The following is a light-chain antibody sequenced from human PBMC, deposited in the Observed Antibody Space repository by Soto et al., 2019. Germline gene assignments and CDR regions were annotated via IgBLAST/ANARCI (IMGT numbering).Light chain of an antibody. Sequence: DIQMTQSRSSLSASVGARVTITCRASQSISSYLNWYQQKPGKAPKLLIYAASSLQSGVPSRFSGSGSGTDFTLTISRLEPEDFAVYYCQQYGSSPRTFGQGTKVDIK. J-gene: IGKJ1*01. V-gene: IGKV1-39*01. CDR1: QSISSY. CDR3: QQYGSSPRT. CDR2: AAS.